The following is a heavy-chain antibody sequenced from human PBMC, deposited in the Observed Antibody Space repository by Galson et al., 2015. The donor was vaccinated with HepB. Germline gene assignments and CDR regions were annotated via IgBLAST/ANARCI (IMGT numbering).Heavy chain of an antibody. Sequence: SVKVSCKASGYTFTSYGISWVRQAPGQGLEWMGWISAYNGNTNYAQKLQGRVTMTTDTPTSTAYMELRSLRSDDTAVYYCARDFQNWNDEGNYYYYMDVWGKGTTVTVSS. D-gene: IGHD1-1*01. CDR2: ISAYNGNT. J-gene: IGHJ6*03. CDR3: ARDFQNWNDEGNYYYYMDV. CDR1: GYTFTSYG. V-gene: IGHV1-18*01.